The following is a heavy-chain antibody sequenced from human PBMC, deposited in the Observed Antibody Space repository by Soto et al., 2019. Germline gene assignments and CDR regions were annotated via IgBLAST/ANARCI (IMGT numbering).Heavy chain of an antibody. CDR3: ARVQGPFGWFDP. J-gene: IGHJ5*02. CDR1: GYTFTGYY. Sequence: GASVKVSCKASGYTFTGYYMHWVRQAPGQGLEWMGWINPNGGGTNYAQKFQGRVTMTRDTSISTAYMELSRLRSDDTAVYYCARVQGPFGWFDPWGQGTLVTVS. D-gene: IGHD3-10*01. CDR2: INPNGGGT. V-gene: IGHV1-2*02.